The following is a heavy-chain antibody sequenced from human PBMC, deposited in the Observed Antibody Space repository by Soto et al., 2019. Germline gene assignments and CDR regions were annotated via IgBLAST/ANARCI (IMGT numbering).Heavy chain of an antibody. J-gene: IGHJ4*02. CDR2: ISHDGSDK. Sequence: VGSLRLSCAASGFTFRNYGMHWVRQAPGKGLEWVAVISHDGSDKYYADSMKGRFIISRDNSENTLFLNMNSLKPEDTAVYYCAKENQHLVHDYWGQGTLVTVSS. CDR1: GFTFRNYG. V-gene: IGHV3-30*18. CDR3: AKENQHLVHDY. D-gene: IGHD6-13*01.